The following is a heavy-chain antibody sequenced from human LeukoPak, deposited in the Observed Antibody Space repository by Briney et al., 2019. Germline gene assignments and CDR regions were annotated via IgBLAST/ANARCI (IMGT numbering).Heavy chain of an antibody. CDR1: GYTFTSYD. D-gene: IGHD2-15*01. V-gene: IGHV1-8*01. CDR3: ARAYCSGGGCYSGC. CDR2: MNPNSGNT. J-gene: IGHJ4*02. Sequence: ASVKVSCKASGYTFTSYDINWVRQATGQGLEWMGWMNPNSGNTGYAQNFQGRVTMTRNTSISTAYMELSSLRSEATAVYYCARAYCSGGGCYSGCWGQGTLVTVSS.